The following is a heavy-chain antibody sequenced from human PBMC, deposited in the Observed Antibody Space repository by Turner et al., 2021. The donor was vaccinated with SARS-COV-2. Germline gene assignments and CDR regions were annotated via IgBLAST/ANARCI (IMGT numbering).Heavy chain of an antibody. V-gene: IGHV1-2*02. CDR3: ARRQFGWGLIDY. CDR1: GYTFTGYY. D-gene: IGHD2-21*01. Sequence: QEQLVQSGAEVKKPGASVNVSCKASGYTFTGYYMHWVRQDPGQGLEWMGWINPNSGGTNYAQKFQGRVTMTRDTSISTAYMELSRLRSDDTAVYYCARRQFGWGLIDYWGQGTLVTVSS. CDR2: INPNSGGT. J-gene: IGHJ4*02.